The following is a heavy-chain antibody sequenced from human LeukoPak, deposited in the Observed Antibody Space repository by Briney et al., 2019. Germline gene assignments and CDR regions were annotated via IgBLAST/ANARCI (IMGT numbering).Heavy chain of an antibody. V-gene: IGHV3-64*01. Sequence: PGGSLRLSRAASGFTFSSYAMHWVRQAPGKGLEYVSAISSNGGSTYYANSVKGRFTISRDNSKNTLYLQMGSLRAEDMAVYYCARAQRILWFGELLPYYFDYWGQGTLVTVSS. J-gene: IGHJ4*02. CDR3: ARAQRILWFGELLPYYFDY. CDR2: ISSNGGST. CDR1: GFTFSSYA. D-gene: IGHD3-10*01.